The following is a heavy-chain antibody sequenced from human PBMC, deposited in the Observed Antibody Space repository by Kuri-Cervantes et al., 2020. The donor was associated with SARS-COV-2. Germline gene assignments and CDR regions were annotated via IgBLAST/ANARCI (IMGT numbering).Heavy chain of an antibody. CDR2: ISYDESNK. CDR1: GFTFSSYA. D-gene: IGHD2-2*01. CDR3: ARDLGVVVPAIDYGMDV. J-gene: IGHJ6*02. Sequence: GESLKISCAASGFTFSSYAMHWVRQAPGKGLEWVAVISYDESNKYYADSVKGRFTISRDNSKNTLYLQMNSLRAEDTAVYYCARDLGVVVPAIDYGMDVWGQGTTVTVSS. V-gene: IGHV3-30-3*01.